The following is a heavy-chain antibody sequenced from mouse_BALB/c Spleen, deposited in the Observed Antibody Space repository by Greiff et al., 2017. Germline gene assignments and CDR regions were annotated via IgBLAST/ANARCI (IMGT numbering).Heavy chain of an antibody. D-gene: IGHD1-2*01. V-gene: IGHV5-6-5*01. CDR3: ARGRIITTATGAMDY. Sequence: EVQRVESGGGLVKPGGSLKLSCAASGFTFSSYAMSWVRQTPEKRLEWVASISSGGSTYYPDSVKGRFTISRDNARNILYLQMSSLRSEDTAMYYCARGRIITTATGAMDYWGQGTSVTVSS. CDR2: ISSGGST. CDR1: GFTFSSYA. J-gene: IGHJ4*01.